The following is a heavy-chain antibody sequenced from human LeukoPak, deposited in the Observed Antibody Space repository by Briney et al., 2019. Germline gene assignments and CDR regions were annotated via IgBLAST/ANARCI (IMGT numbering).Heavy chain of an antibody. CDR2: INHSGST. D-gene: IGHD3-16*01. J-gene: IGHJ4*02. Sequence: SETLSLTCAVYGGSFSGYYWSWIRQPPGKGLEWIGEINHSGSTNYNPSLRSRVTISVDTSKNQFSLKLSSVTAADTAVYYCARERGSDYWGQGTLVTVSS. V-gene: IGHV4-34*01. CDR1: GGSFSGYY. CDR3: ARERGSDY.